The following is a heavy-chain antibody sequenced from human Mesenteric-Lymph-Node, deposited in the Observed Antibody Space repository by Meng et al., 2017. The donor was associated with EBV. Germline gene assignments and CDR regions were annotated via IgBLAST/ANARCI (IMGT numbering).Heavy chain of an antibody. CDR2: IIPIFGTA. CDR1: GGTFSSYA. CDR3: ARDLPLYADHVDRSFDY. J-gene: IGHJ4*02. D-gene: IGHD2/OR15-2a*01. V-gene: IGHV1-69*01. Sequence: QGQLVQCGGDVKKPGSSAKVSCKASGGTFSSYAISWMRQATGQGLEWMGGIIPIFGTANYAQKFQGRVTITADESTSTAYMELSSLRSEDTAVYYCARDLPLYADHVDRSFDYWGQGTLVTVSS.